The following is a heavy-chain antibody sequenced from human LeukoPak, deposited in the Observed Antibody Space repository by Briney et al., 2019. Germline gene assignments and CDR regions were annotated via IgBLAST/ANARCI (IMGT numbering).Heavy chain of an antibody. CDR2: FDPEDGVT. Sequence: ASVKVSCKVSGYTLTELSMHWVRQAPGKGLEWMGGFDPEDGVTIYAQKFQGRVTMTEDTSTDTAYMELSSLRSEDTAVYYCATASVLGIAVAGTLTGWGQGTLVTVSS. D-gene: IGHD6-19*01. J-gene: IGHJ4*02. CDR3: ATASVLGIAVAGTLTG. CDR1: GYTLTELS. V-gene: IGHV1-24*01.